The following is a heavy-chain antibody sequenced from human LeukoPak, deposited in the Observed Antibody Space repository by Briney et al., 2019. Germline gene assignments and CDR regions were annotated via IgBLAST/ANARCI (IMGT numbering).Heavy chain of an antibody. J-gene: IGHJ3*02. CDR2: VYYSGRT. V-gene: IGHV4-61*01. D-gene: IGHD3-22*01. Sequence: PSETLSLTCSVSGASVRSDRHYWSWIRQPPGKGLEWIGNVYYSGRTAYSPSLKSRVTISVDISKNQFSLQLDSVTAADTAVYYCVRETATYYYDSRGYYRQIEVFDIWGQGTPVIVSS. CDR1: GASVRSDRHY. CDR3: VRETATYYYDSRGYYRQIEVFDI.